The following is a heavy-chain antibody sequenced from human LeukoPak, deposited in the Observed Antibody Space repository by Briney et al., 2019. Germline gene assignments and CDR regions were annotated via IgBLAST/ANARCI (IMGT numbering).Heavy chain of an antibody. Sequence: GGSLRLSFAASGFTVSSNYMSWVRQAPGKGLEWVSVIYSGGSTYYADSVKGRFTISRDNSKNTLYLQMNSLRAEDTAVYYCARDRGVDTLFGVPGDYWGQGTLVTVSS. CDR1: GFTVSSNY. J-gene: IGHJ4*01. CDR2: IYSGGST. V-gene: IGHV3-66*02. D-gene: IGHD5-18*01. CDR3: ARDRGVDTLFGVPGDY.